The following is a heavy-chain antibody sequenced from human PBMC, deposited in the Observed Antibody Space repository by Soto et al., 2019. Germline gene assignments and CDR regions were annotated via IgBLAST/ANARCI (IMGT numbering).Heavy chain of an antibody. Sequence: SETLSLTCTVSGGSMSSYYWNWIRQSAGKGLEWIGRIYVSGITNYNPSLESRVTMSVDTSKRQFSLKLRSVTAADTAVYYCARASPTNAFEIWGQGTVVTVS. CDR3: ARASPTNAFEI. CDR2: IYVSGIT. D-gene: IGHD5-12*01. J-gene: IGHJ3*02. CDR1: GGSMSSYY. V-gene: IGHV4-4*07.